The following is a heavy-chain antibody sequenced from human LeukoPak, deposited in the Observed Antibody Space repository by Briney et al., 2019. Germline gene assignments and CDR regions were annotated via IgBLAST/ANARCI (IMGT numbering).Heavy chain of an antibody. J-gene: IGHJ3*02. D-gene: IGHD3-22*01. CDR3: ARAHYYDSSGYWSSAFDI. CDR1: GGSISSYY. CDR2: IYYSGST. V-gene: IGHV4-59*01. Sequence: SETLSLTCTVSGGSISSYYWSWIRQPPGKGLEWIGYIYYSGSTNYNPSLKSRVTISVDTSKNQFSLKLSSVTAADTAVYYCARAHYYDSSGYWSSAFDIWGRGTMVTVSS.